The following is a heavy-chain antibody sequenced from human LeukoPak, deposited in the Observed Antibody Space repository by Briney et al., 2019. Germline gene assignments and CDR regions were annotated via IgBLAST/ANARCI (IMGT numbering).Heavy chain of an antibody. CDR2: ISSSGGRT. D-gene: IGHD6-13*01. Sequence: GGSLRLSCSASGFTFSSYAMHWVRPAPGKGLEYVSAISSSGGRTYYADSVRGRFTISRDNSKNTLYLQMSSLRAEDTAVYYCVKGRYSNSWYSSDYWGQGTLVTVSS. CDR3: VKGRYSNSWYSSDY. V-gene: IGHV3-64D*09. CDR1: GFTFSSYA. J-gene: IGHJ4*02.